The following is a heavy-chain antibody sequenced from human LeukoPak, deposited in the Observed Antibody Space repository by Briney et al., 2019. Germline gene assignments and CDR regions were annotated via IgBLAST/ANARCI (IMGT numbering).Heavy chain of an antibody. V-gene: IGHV4-38-2*01. J-gene: IGHJ4*02. CDR2: IYHSGST. D-gene: IGHD3-16*02. CDR1: GYSISSGYY. CDR3: ARRLVVLQGFDY. Sequence: WETLSLTCAVSGYSISSGYYLGWIRQPPGKGLEWIGSIYHSGSTYYNPSLKSRVTISVDTSKNQFSLKLSSVTAADTAVYYCARRLVVLQGFDYWGQGSLVTVSS.